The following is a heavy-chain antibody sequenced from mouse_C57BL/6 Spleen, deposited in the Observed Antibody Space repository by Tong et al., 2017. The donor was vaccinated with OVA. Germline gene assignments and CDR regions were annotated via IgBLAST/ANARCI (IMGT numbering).Heavy chain of an antibody. CDR2: ISSGSSTI. J-gene: IGHJ3*01. V-gene: IGHV5-17*01. CDR3: ARDDYDDWFAY. CDR1: GFTFSDYG. D-gene: IGHD2-4*01. Sequence: EVQLQESGGGLVKPGGSLKLSCAASGFTFSDYGMHWVRQAPEKGLEWVAYISSGSSTIYYADTVKGRFTISRDNAKNTLFLQMTSLRSEDTAMYYCARDDYDDWFAYWGQGTLVTVSA.